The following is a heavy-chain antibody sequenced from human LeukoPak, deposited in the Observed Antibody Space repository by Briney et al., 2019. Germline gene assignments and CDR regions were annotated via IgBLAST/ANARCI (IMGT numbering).Heavy chain of an antibody. CDR2: ISGSGSTT. Sequence: GGSLRLSCAASGFTFSSYAMTWVRQAPGKGLEWVSAISGSGSTTYYADSVKGRFTISRDNSKNTLYLQMNSLRAEDTAVYYCARLAATITAFDYWGQGTLDTVSS. D-gene: IGHD5-12*01. J-gene: IGHJ4*02. CDR3: ARLAATITAFDY. V-gene: IGHV3-23*01. CDR1: GFTFSSYA.